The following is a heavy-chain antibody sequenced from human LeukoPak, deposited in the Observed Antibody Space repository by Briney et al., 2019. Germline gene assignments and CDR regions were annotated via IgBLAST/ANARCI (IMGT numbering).Heavy chain of an antibody. CDR2: FSGSGGST. CDR3: AKSAAGSYDSSGYDYYFDY. V-gene: IGHV3-23*01. Sequence: PGGSLRLSCAASGFTFSSYAMSWVRQAPGKGLEWVSAFSGSGGSTYYADSVKGRFTISRDNSKNTLYLQMNSLRAEDTAVYYCAKSAAGSYDSSGYDYYFDYWGQGTLVTVSS. CDR1: GFTFSSYA. J-gene: IGHJ4*02. D-gene: IGHD3-22*01.